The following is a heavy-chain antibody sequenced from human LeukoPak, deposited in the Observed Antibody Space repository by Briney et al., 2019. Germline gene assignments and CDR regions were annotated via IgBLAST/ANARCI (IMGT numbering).Heavy chain of an antibody. CDR3: ATAGTYSSGWYGV. V-gene: IGHV4-38-2*02. CDR2: IYHSGTT. CDR1: GYSITSDYY. Sequence: SETLSLTCTVSGYSITSDYYWGWIRQPPGKGLEWIGSIYHSGTTYYNPSLRSRVTISLDTSENQFSLKLTSVTAADTAVYYCATAGTYSSGWYGVWGQGTLVTVSS. D-gene: IGHD6-19*01. J-gene: IGHJ4*02.